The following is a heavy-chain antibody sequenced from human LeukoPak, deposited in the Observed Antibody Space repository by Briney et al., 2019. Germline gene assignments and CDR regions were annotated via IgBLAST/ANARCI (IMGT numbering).Heavy chain of an antibody. J-gene: IGHJ4*02. CDR1: GYTFTGYY. V-gene: IGHV1-2*02. CDR3: ARYYIEGRCFDY. D-gene: IGHD3-10*01. Sequence: ASVKVSCKASGYTFTGYYIHWVRQAPGQGLEWIGWINPNSGGTNYAQKFQGRVTMTRDTSIRTAYMDLSRLRSDDTAMYYCARYYIEGRCFDYWGQGTLVTVSS. CDR2: INPNSGGT.